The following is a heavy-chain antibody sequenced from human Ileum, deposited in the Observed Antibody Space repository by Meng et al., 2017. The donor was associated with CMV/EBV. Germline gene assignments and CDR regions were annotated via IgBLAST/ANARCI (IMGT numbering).Heavy chain of an antibody. CDR3: ARGARYCSSTNCYFRDDYYYYGMDV. Sequence: SVKVSCKASGGTFSSYAISWVRQAPGQGLEWMGGIIPIFGTANYAQKFQGRVTITTDESTSTAYMELSSLRSEDTAVYYCARGARYCSSTNCYFRDDYYYYGMDVWGQGTTVTVSS. D-gene: IGHD2-2*01. CDR1: GGTFSSYA. V-gene: IGHV1-69*05. J-gene: IGHJ6*02. CDR2: IIPIFGTA.